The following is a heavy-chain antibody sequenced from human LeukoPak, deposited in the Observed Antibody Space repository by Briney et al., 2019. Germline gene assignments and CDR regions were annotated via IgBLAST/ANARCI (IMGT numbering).Heavy chain of an antibody. Sequence: GGSLRLSCAASRFTFSNFAMHWVRQAPGKGLEWVAVISYDGGSTYYADSVRGRFTISRDNSKNTLFLQMNSLRAEDTAVYYCARQPGYYYYYGMDVWGQGTTVTVSS. CDR2: ISYDGGST. D-gene: IGHD1-14*01. V-gene: IGHV3-30*04. CDR3: ARQPGYYYYYGMDV. CDR1: RFTFSNFA. J-gene: IGHJ6*02.